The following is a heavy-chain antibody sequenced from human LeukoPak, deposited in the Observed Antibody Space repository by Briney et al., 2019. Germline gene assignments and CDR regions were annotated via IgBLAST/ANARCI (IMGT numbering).Heavy chain of an antibody. CDR3: ARYLHYSTFFDY. CDR2: IYPGDPDI. V-gene: IGHV5-51*03. CDR1: GYSFTNYW. J-gene: IGHJ4*02. Sequence: PGESLKISCKVSGYSFTNYWIAWVRQMPGKGLEWMGIIYPGDPDIRYSPSFQGQVTISADKSITTAYLQWSSLKASDTAMYYCARYLHYSTFFDYWGQGTLVTVSS. D-gene: IGHD2-21*01.